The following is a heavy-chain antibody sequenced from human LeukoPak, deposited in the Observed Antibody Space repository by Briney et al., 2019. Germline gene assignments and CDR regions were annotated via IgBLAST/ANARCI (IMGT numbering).Heavy chain of an antibody. CDR2: ISGSGGST. CDR1: GFTFSSYA. V-gene: IGHV3-23*01. Sequence: PGGSLRLSCAASGFTFSSYAMSWVRQAPGKGLEWVSAISGSGGSTYYADSVKGRFTISRDNSKNTLYLQMNSLRAEDTAVYYCAKDLGLAYCGGDCSRYYFDYWGQGTLVTVSS. D-gene: IGHD2-21*01. J-gene: IGHJ4*02. CDR3: AKDLGLAYCGGDCSRYYFDY.